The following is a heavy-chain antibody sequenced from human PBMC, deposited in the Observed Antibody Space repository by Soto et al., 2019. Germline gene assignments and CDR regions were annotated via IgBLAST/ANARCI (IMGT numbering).Heavy chain of an antibody. V-gene: IGHV5-51*01. CDR3: VRMGFSGGGYLSYFYYGMDV. J-gene: IGHJ6*02. Sequence: GESLKISCKGSGYSFSKYYIGWVRQMSVKDLEWMGIIYPDDSDTRYSPSFQGQVTISADKSISTAYLQWSSLKTSDTAMYYCVRMGFSGGGYLSYFYYGMDVWGQGT. CDR1: GYSFSKYY. CDR2: IYPDDSDT. D-gene: IGHD2-15*01.